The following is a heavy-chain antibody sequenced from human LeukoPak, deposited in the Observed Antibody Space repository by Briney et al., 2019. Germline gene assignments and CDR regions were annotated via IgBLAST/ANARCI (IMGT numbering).Heavy chain of an antibody. CDR2: IDPSSTYI. J-gene: IGHJ3*02. CDR3: AKDREPRGSCAFDI. D-gene: IGHD1-26*01. V-gene: IGHV3-21*04. CDR1: RFTFSSYT. Sequence: KPGGSLRLSCSASRFTFSSYTMNWVRQAPGKGLEWVSSIDPSSTYIYYADSVKGRFTISRDNAKNSLYLQMNSLRAEDTALYYCAKDREPRGSCAFDIWGQGTMVTVSS.